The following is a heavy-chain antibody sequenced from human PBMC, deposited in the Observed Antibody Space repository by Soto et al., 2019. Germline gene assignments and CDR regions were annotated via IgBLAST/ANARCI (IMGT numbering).Heavy chain of an antibody. V-gene: IGHV4-31*03. CDR3: ARYYDTSNRPYFHH. CDR1: GGSISDGYY. D-gene: IGHD3-22*01. Sequence: SETLSLTCTVSGGSISDGYYWTWIRQHPGKGLEWIGSISASGSTSYNPSLKSRLTVSVDKSKNQFSLRLSSVTAADTAMYYCARYYDTSNRPYFHHWGQGTRVTVSS. CDR2: ISASGST. J-gene: IGHJ1*01.